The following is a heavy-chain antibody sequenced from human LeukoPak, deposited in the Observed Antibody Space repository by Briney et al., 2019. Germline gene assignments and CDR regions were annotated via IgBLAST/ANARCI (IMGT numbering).Heavy chain of an antibody. CDR2: ISYDGSNK. V-gene: IGHV3-30*18. CDR1: GFTFSSYG. Sequence: GGSLRLSCAASGFTFSSYGMHWVRQAPGKELEWVAVISYDGSNKYYADSVKGRFTISRDNSKNTLYLQMNSLRAEDTAVYYCAKDLWSITTNAFDIWGQGTMVTVSS. J-gene: IGHJ3*02. CDR3: AKDLWSITTNAFDI. D-gene: IGHD1-1*01.